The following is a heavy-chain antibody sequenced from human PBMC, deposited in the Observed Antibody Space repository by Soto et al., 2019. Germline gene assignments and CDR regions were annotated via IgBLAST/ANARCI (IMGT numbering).Heavy chain of an antibody. CDR2: ISYDGSNK. CDR3: ARLGAVVAANPDMDV. Sequence: QVQLVESGGGVVQPGRSLRLSCAASGFTFSSYAMHWVRQAPGKGLEWVAVISYDGSNKYYADSVKGRFTISRDNSKNTLYLQMNSLRAEDTAVYYCARLGAVVAANPDMDVW. CDR1: GFTFSSYA. D-gene: IGHD2-15*01. J-gene: IGHJ6*03. V-gene: IGHV3-30-3*01.